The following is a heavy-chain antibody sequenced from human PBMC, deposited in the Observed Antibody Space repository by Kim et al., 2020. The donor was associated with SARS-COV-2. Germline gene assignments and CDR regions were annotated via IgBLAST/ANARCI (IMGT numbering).Heavy chain of an antibody. V-gene: IGHV3-73*01. CDR1: GFTFSGSA. Sequence: GGSLRLSCAASGFTFSGSALHWVRQASGKGLEWVGRIRSKPNSYATSYAASVEGRFTISRDDSENTAYLQINSLKTEDTAVYYCSLSGGYCSGGSCSSVNLYGMDVWGQGPAVTVSS. CDR3: SLSGGYCSGGSCSSVNLYGMDV. CDR2: IRSKPNSYAT. J-gene: IGHJ6*02. D-gene: IGHD2-15*01.